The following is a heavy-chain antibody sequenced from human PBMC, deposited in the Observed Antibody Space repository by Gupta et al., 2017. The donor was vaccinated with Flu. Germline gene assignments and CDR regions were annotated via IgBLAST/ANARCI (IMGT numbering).Heavy chain of an antibody. D-gene: IGHD3-10*01. Sequence: VRQAPGKGLEWVSIISGSGDSTYYADSVKGRFTISRDNSKNTLYLQMSSLRAEDTAVYYCAKRAPGGFKWFDPWGQGTLVTVSS. CDR3: AKRAPGGFKWFDP. V-gene: IGHV3-23*01. J-gene: IGHJ5*02. CDR2: ISGSGDST.